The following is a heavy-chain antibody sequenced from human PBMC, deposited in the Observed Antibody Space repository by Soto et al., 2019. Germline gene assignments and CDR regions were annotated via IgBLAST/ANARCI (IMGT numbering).Heavy chain of an antibody. D-gene: IGHD3-10*01. CDR1: GFTFSSYW. CDR3: AGRSGSSDY. Sequence: GGSLRLSCAASGFTFSSYWMHWVRQAPGKGLEWVALISYDEIDKYFADAVKGRFTISRDNSKNTLYLQMDSLRAEDTAVYYCAGRSGSSDYWGRGTLVTVSS. CDR2: ISYDEIDK. J-gene: IGHJ4*02. V-gene: IGHV3-30*03.